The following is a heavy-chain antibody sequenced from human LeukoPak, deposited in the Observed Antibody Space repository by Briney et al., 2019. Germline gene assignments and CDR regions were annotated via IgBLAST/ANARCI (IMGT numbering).Heavy chain of an antibody. CDR1: GFIFSTYG. Sequence: PGGSLRLSCAASGFIFSTYGMHWVRQAPGKGLEWVAFIRSDGSDKSYAGSVMGRFTIPRDNSKNTLYLQMNTLRAEDTAVYYCGKHGSSSDYWGQGTLVTVSS. CDR3: GKHGSSSDY. J-gene: IGHJ4*02. CDR2: IRSDGSDK. D-gene: IGHD2-2*01. V-gene: IGHV3-30*02.